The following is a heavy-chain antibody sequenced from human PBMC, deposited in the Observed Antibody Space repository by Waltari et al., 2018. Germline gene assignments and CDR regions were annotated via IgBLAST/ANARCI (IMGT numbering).Heavy chain of an antibody. CDR2: ITRRGDI. D-gene: IGHD6-25*01. CDR1: GLVVSLYP. Sequence: VESGGGLVKKWGLLRLSCAGPGLVVSLYPINWVRQAPGKGLEWVASITRRGDIIYVDSVKGRFKVSRDNAMNSVYLQMDSLRVEDTGMYYCATGAVVCADYWYFDLWGRGTLVSVSS. V-gene: IGHV3-21*06. CDR3: ATGAVVCADYWYFDL. J-gene: IGHJ2*01.